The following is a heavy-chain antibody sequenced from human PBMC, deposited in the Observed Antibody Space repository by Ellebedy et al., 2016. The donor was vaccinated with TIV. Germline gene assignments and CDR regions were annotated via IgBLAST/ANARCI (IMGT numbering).Heavy chain of an antibody. J-gene: IGHJ2*01. CDR3: TTEGVKLGYCGSTSCYIFWSFDL. D-gene: IGHD2-2*02. CDR2: IKSKTDGGTT. Sequence: GESLKISXAASGFTFSNAWMSWVRQAPGKGLEWVGRIKSKTDGGTTDYAAPVKGRFTISRDDSKNTLYLQMNSLKTEDTAVYYCTTEGVKLGYCGSTSCYIFWSFDLWGRGTLVTVSS. CDR1: GFTFSNAW. V-gene: IGHV3-15*01.